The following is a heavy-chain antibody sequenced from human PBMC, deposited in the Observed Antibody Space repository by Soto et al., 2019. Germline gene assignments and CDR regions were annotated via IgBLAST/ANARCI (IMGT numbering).Heavy chain of an antibody. CDR3: ARQSVGPYGSGSYFDS. D-gene: IGHD3-10*01. J-gene: IGHJ4*02. V-gene: IGHV4-59*08. Sequence: QVQLQESGPGLVKPSETLSLTCTVSGGSISSYYWSWIRQPPGKGLEWIGYIYYSGSTNYNPSLTSRVTISVDTSKNQFSLKLSSVTAADTAVYYCARQSVGPYGSGSYFDSWGQGTLVTVSS. CDR1: GGSISSYY. CDR2: IYYSGST.